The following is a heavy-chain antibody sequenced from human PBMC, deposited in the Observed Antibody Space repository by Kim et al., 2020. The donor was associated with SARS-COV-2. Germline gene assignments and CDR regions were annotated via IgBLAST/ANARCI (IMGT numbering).Heavy chain of an antibody. Sequence: GGSLRLSCTASGFTFGDYAMSWFRQAPGKGLEWVGFIRSKAYGGTTEYAASVKGRFTISRDDSKSIAYLQMNSLQTEDTAVYYCTRTSRYCSGGSCYRADYWGQGTLVTVSS. V-gene: IGHV3-49*03. CDR2: IRSKAYGGTT. D-gene: IGHD2-15*01. CDR3: TRTSRYCSGGSCYRADY. J-gene: IGHJ4*02. CDR1: GFTFGDYA.